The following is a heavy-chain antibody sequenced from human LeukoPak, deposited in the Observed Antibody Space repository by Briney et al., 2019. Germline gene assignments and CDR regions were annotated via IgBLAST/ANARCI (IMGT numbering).Heavy chain of an antibody. D-gene: IGHD2-2*03. Sequence: SETLSLTCTVSGGSISNYYWSWIRQPPGKGLEWVAEINHSGSTNYSPSLKSRVTISVDTSKNQFSLKLSSVTAADTAVYYCARHGYGDDVGNWFDPWGQGTLVSVSS. V-gene: IGHV4-34*01. J-gene: IGHJ5*02. CDR2: INHSGST. CDR3: ARHGYGDDVGNWFDP. CDR1: GGSISNYY.